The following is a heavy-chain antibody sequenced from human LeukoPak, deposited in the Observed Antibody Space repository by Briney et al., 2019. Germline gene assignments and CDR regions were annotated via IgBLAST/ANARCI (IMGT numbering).Heavy chain of an antibody. J-gene: IGHJ4*02. Sequence: GGSLRLSCAASGFTFSSYGMHWVRLAPGKGLEWVAFIRFDGTNKYSADSVKGRFTISRDNSKDTLYLQMNSLRAEDTAVYYCAKGTTRAGRWIEDFDYWGQGTLVTVSS. CDR3: AKGTTRAGRWIEDFDY. CDR1: GFTFSSYG. D-gene: IGHD6-13*01. V-gene: IGHV3-30*02. CDR2: IRFDGTNK.